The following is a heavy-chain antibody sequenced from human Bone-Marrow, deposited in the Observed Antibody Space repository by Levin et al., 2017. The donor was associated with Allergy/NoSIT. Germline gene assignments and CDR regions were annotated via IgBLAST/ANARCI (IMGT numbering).Heavy chain of an antibody. CDR2: ISGTNGHT. Sequence: PGGSLRLSCAASGFSFSDYYMSWIRQAPGKGLEWLSYISGTNGHTYYTDSVKGRFTISRDNAKNSLFLQMNSLRVDDTAVYYCARQGSETEVPSERYTGQYNWFDPWGQGTLVIVSS. J-gene: IGHJ5*01. V-gene: IGHV3-11*03. CDR1: GFSFSDYY. CDR3: ARQGSETEVPSERYTGQYNWFDP. D-gene: IGHD1-1*01.